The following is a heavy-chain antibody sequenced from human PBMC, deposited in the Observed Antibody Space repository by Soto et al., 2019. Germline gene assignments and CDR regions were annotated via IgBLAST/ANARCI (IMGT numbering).Heavy chain of an antibody. D-gene: IGHD2-2*02. CDR2: INLLSTST. V-gene: IGHV3-23*01. Sequence: GGSLRLSCAASGFTLTSYVMSWVRQAPGKGLEWVSSINLLSTSTYYADSVKGRFTLSRDSSENTLYLQMNSLRAEDTALYYCATYCTTPNCYIRRLDYWGQGSLVTVSS. J-gene: IGHJ4*02. CDR1: GFTLTSYV. CDR3: ATYCTTPNCYIRRLDY.